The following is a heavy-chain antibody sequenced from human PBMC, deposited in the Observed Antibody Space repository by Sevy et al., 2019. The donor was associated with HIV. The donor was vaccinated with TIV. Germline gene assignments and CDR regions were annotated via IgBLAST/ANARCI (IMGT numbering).Heavy chain of an antibody. V-gene: IGHV5-51*01. J-gene: IGHJ6*02. CDR2: IYPGDSDT. Sequence: GESLKISCKGSGYRFTDYWIVWVRQVPGKGLEWMGIIYPGDSDTTYSPSFQGQVTISVDKSISTAYLQWRSLKASDTTIFYCVRGARGTLPSYYYYPMDVWGQGTTVTVSS. CDR1: GYRFTDYW. D-gene: IGHD1-1*01. CDR3: VRGARGTLPSYYYYPMDV.